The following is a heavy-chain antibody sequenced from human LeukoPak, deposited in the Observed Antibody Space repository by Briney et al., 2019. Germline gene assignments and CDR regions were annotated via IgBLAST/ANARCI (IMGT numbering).Heavy chain of an antibody. V-gene: IGHV4-34*01. J-gene: IGHJ6*02. Sequence: SETLSLTCAVYGGSFSGYYWNWVRQPPGKGLEWIAEINPSGSTNHNLSLKSRVTISVDTSKNQFSLKLSSVTAADTAVYYCANRMDVWGQGTTVTVSS. CDR2: INPSGST. CDR3: ANRMDV. CDR1: GGSFSGYY.